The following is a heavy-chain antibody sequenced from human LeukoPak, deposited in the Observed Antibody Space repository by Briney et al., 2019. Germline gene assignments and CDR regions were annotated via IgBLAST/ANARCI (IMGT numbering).Heavy chain of an antibody. Sequence: GGSLRLSCAASGFTFSRYEMSWVRQAPGKGLEWVSSINTGGNTIYYADSVKGRFTISRDNAKNSLYLQMNSLRAEDTAVYYCARNDYVWGSYRRSGYFDYWGQGTLVTVSS. CDR3: ARNDYVWGSYRRSGYFDY. J-gene: IGHJ4*02. CDR2: INTGGNTI. D-gene: IGHD3-16*02. V-gene: IGHV3-48*03. CDR1: GFTFSRYE.